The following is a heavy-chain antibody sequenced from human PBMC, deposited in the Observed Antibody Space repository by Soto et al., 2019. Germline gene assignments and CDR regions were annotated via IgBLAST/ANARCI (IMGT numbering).Heavy chain of an antibody. J-gene: IGHJ5*02. V-gene: IGHV4-31*03. D-gene: IGHD5-18*01. CDR1: GGSISSGGYY. CDR3: AAAGGGYSYGYYWFDP. Sequence: SETLSLTCTVSGGSISSGGYYWSWIRQHPGKGLEWIGYIYYSGSTYYNPSLKSRVTISVDTSKNQFSLKLSSVTAADTAVYYCAAAGGGYSYGYYWFDPWGQGTLVTVSS. CDR2: IYYSGST.